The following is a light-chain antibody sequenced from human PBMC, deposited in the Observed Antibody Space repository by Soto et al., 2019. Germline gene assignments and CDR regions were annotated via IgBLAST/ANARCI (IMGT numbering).Light chain of an antibody. Sequence: EVVLTQSPGTLSLSPGQRATLSCRASQSISSNFLAWYQQKPGQAPRLLIYATSSRATGIPGRFSGSGSGTDFTLTISRLEPEDFAVYYCQQYGSLSWTFGQGTKVDIK. J-gene: IGKJ1*01. V-gene: IGKV3-20*01. CDR3: QQYGSLSWT. CDR2: ATS. CDR1: QSISSNF.